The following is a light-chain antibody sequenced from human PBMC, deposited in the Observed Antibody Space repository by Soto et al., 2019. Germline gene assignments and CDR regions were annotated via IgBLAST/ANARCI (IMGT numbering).Light chain of an antibody. V-gene: IGKV3-15*01. J-gene: IGKJ1*01. Sequence: EIVMTQSPGTLSVSPGEGATLSCRASQSVSTNLAWYQQKPDQAPRLLIYGASTTATGMPARFSGSGSGTEFTLTISSXXSEDFAVYYCQQYYTWPRTFGQGTRVEIX. CDR3: QQYYTWPRT. CDR1: QSVSTN. CDR2: GAS.